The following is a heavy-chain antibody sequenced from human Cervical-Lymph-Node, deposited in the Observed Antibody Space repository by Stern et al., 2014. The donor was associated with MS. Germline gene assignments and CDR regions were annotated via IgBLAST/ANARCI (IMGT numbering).Heavy chain of an antibody. CDR3: ARDSGGNYVEDIDY. CDR2: IWYDGNNK. CDR1: GFTFSSYG. J-gene: IGHJ4*02. D-gene: IGHD4-23*01. V-gene: IGHV3-33*08. Sequence: VQRLESGGGVVQDGRTLRLSCADSGFTFSSYGMHWVRLAPGKGLEWVGVIWYDGNNKYHADSVKGRFTISRDNSKNTLYLQMSSLRAEDTAVYYCARDSGGNYVEDIDYWGQGTLVTVSS.